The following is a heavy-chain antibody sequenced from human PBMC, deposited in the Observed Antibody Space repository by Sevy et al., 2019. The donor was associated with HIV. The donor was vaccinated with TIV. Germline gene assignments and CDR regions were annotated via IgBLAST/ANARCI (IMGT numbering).Heavy chain of an antibody. Sequence: GRSLRLSCAASGFTFSSYGMHWVRQAPGKGLEWVAVIWYDGSNKYYADSVKGRFTISRDNSKNTLYLQMNSLRAEDTAVYYCAREMKYCSGGSCYSRHHDAFDIWGQGTMVTVSS. V-gene: IGHV3-33*01. D-gene: IGHD2-15*01. CDR2: IWYDGSNK. CDR3: AREMKYCSGGSCYSRHHDAFDI. J-gene: IGHJ3*02. CDR1: GFTFSSYG.